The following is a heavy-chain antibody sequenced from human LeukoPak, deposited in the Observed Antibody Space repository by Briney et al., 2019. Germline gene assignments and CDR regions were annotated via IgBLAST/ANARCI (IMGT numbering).Heavy chain of an antibody. V-gene: IGHV3-33*01. Sequence: PGRSLRLSCAASGFTFSSYGMHWVRQAPGKGLEWVAVIWYDGSNKYYADSVKGRFTISRDNSKNTLYLQMNSLRAEDTAVYYCARDGVRYFDWTENDAFDIWGQGTMVTVSS. J-gene: IGHJ3*02. CDR2: IWYDGSNK. CDR1: GFTFSSYG. CDR3: ARDGVRYFDWTENDAFDI. D-gene: IGHD3-9*01.